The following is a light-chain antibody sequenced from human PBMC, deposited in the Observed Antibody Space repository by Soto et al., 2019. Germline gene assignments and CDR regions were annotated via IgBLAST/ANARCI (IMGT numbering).Light chain of an antibody. CDR1: QSVSNY. CDR2: DAS. J-gene: IGKJ1*01. Sequence: EIVLTQSPATLSLSPRERATLSCRASQSVSNYLAWYQQRPGQAPRLLIYDASNRATGIPARFTGGGSGTEFTLTITSLQSEDFAVYYCQQYGDWPPWTFGQGTKVDIK. CDR3: QQYGDWPPWT. V-gene: IGKV3-11*01.